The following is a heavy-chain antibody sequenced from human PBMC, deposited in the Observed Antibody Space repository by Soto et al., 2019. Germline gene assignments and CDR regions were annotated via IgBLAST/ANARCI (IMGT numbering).Heavy chain of an antibody. J-gene: IGHJ3*02. D-gene: IGHD3-3*01. CDR1: GFTFSSYW. Sequence: GGSLRLSCAASGFTFSSYWMSWVRQAPGKGLEWVANIKQDGSEKYYVDSVKGRFTISRDNAKNSLYLQMNSLRAEDTAVYYCARDSPYDFWSGYSNAFDIWGQGTMVTVSS. V-gene: IGHV3-7*05. CDR2: IKQDGSEK. CDR3: ARDSPYDFWSGYSNAFDI.